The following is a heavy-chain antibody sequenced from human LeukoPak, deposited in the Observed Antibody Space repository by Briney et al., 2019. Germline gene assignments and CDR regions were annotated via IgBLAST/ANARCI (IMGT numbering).Heavy chain of an antibody. D-gene: IGHD3-10*01. CDR1: GFMFSTYS. J-gene: IGHJ6*04. CDR2: ISSRSNYI. V-gene: IGHV3-21*06. Sequence: GGSLRLSCAASGFMFSTYSMNWVRQAPGKGLEWVSLISSRSNYIYYADSVKGRFTISRDNAKSSVYLQMNSLRAENTAVYYCARPYGSGSYSAPYYYFGLDVWGKGTTVTVSS. CDR3: ARPYGSGSYSAPYYYFGLDV.